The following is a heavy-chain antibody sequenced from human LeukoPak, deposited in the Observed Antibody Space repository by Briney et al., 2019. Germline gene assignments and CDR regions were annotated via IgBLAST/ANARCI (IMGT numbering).Heavy chain of an antibody. CDR1: GYKFTNYW. J-gene: IGHJ4*02. CDR3: ARQDIAARPPEAY. V-gene: IGHV5-51*01. Sequence: GESLKISCRGSGYKFTNYWIAWVRQMPGKGLEWMGIVYPADSGTRYSPSFQGQVTMSADKSISTAYLQWNSLKASDTAMYYCARQDIAARPPEAYWGQGTLVTVSS. D-gene: IGHD6-6*01. CDR2: VYPADSGT.